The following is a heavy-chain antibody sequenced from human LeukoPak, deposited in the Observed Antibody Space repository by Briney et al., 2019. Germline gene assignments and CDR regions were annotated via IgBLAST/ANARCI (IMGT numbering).Heavy chain of an antibody. D-gene: IGHD2-2*01. J-gene: IGHJ6*03. CDR1: GGSISSHY. CDR3: ARAPLGSTGSYYYMDV. CDR2: IYYSGST. Sequence: SETQSLTCTVSGGSISSHYWSWIRQPPGKGLEWIGYIYYSGSTNYNPSLKSRVTISVDTSKNQFSLKLSSVTAADTAVYYCARAPLGSTGSYYYMDVWGKGTTVIVSS. V-gene: IGHV4-59*11.